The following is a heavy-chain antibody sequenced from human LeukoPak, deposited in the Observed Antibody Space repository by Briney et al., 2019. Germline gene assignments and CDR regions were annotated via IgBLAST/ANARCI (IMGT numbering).Heavy chain of an antibody. V-gene: IGHV3-23*01. CDR3: AKESSLTYLGECLIWAEY. D-gene: IGHD2/OR15-2a*01. CDR1: GITFNIYS. CDR2: VGSSGAGT. J-gene: IGHJ4*02. Sequence: GGSLRLSCVASGITFNIYSMAWLRQAPGKGLEWVSAVGSSGAGTHYADSVKGRFIISRDNSKNTLYLQMNSLRADDTAVYYCAKESSLTYLGECLIWAEYWGQGTLVTVSS.